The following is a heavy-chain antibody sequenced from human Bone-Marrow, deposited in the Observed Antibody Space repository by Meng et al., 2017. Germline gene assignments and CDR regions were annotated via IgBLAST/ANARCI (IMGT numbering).Heavy chain of an antibody. CDR3: ARGSSSSWPNFDY. D-gene: IGHD6-13*01. CDR1: GGSISSSNW. CDR2: IYHSGST. J-gene: IGHJ4*02. V-gene: IGHV4-4*02. Sequence: GELQESGPGLVKPSGPLSLTCAVSGGSISSSNWWSWVRQPPGKGLEWIGEIYHSGSTNYNPSLKSRVTISVDKSKNQFSLKLSSVTAADTAVYYCARGSSSSWPNFDYWGQGTLVTVSS.